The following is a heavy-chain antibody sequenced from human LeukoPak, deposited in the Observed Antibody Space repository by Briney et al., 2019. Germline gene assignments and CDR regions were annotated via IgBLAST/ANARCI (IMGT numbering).Heavy chain of an antibody. CDR3: ARAYYYDSSGYYIDY. CDR1: GYTFTSYY. V-gene: IGHV1-46*01. J-gene: IGHJ4*02. Sequence: ASVKVSCKAPGYTFTSYYMHWVRQAPGQGLEWMGIINPSGGSTSYAQKFQGRVTMTRDTSTSTVYMELSSLRSEDTAVYYCARAYYYDSSGYYIDYWGQGTLVTVSS. D-gene: IGHD3-22*01. CDR2: INPSGGST.